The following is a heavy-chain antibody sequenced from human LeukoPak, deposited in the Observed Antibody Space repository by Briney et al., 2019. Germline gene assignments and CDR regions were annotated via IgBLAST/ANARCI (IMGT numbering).Heavy chain of an antibody. Sequence: GGSLRLSCAASGFTFSAYEVNWVRQAPGKGLEWVSYISSSGGTIYYADSVKGRFTISRDNAKKSLYLQMNSLRAEDTAVYYCARVYTMIVVVDYWGQGTLVTVSS. V-gene: IGHV3-48*03. D-gene: IGHD3-22*01. CDR3: ARVYTMIVVVDY. CDR2: ISSSGGTI. J-gene: IGHJ4*02. CDR1: GFTFSAYE.